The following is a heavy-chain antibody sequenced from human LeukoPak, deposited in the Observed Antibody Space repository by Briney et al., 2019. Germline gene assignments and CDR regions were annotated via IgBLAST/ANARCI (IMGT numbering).Heavy chain of an antibody. J-gene: IGHJ4*02. CDR1: GSSISSGGYY. CDR2: IYYSGST. D-gene: IGHD3-22*01. Sequence: SETLSLTCTVSGSSISSGGYYWSWIRQHPGKGLEWIGYIYYSGSTYYNPSLKSQVTISVDTSKNQFSLKLSSVTAADTAVYYCARDPAPFICYDSSGGGYWGQGTLVTVSS. CDR3: ARDPAPFICYDSSGGGY. V-gene: IGHV4-31*01.